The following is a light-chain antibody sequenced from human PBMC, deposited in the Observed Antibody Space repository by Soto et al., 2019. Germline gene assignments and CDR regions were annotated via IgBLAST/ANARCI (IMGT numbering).Light chain of an antibody. Sequence: QSALAQPRSVSGSPGQSVTISCTGTSSDVGGYNYVSWYQHLPGKAPKLMIYDVTKRPSGVRDRFSASKSGNTASLTISGLQAEDEADYYCCSYAGSYTYVFGTGTKVTVL. J-gene: IGLJ1*01. CDR3: CSYAGSYTYV. V-gene: IGLV2-11*01. CDR2: DVT. CDR1: SSDVGGYNY.